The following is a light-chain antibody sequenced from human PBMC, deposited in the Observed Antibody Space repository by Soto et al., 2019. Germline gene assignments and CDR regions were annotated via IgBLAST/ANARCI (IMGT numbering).Light chain of an antibody. J-gene: IGKJ4*01. V-gene: IGKV3-11*01. CDR2: DAS. CDR1: QSVSSY. CDR3: HQRSNWPGT. Sequence: EIVLTQSPATLSLSPGERATLSCRASQSVSSYLAWYQQKPGHAPRLLIYDASNRATGIPARFSGSGSGTDFTLTISSLEPEDFAVYYCHQRSNWPGTFGGGTKVEIK.